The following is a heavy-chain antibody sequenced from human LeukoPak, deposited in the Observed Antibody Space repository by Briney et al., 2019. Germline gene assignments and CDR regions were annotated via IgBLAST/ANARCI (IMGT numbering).Heavy chain of an antibody. J-gene: IGHJ6*03. CDR2: INHSGST. CDR1: GGSFSGYY. CDR3: ARGRQFYYYYYMDV. V-gene: IGHV4-34*01. Sequence: SETLSLTCAVYGGSFSGYYWSWIRQPPGKGLEWIGEINHSGSTNYNPSLKSRVTISVDTSKNQFSLKLSSVTAADTAVYYCARGRQFYYYYYMDVWGKGTTVTVSS. D-gene: IGHD1-1*01.